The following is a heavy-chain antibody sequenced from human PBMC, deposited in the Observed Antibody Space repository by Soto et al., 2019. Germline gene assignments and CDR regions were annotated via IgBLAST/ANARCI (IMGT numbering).Heavy chain of an antibody. CDR2: ISGSGGST. Sequence: GGSLRLSCAASGFTFSSYAMSWVRQAPGKGLEWVLGISGSGGSTFYADSVKGRFTISRDNSKNTLFLQMNSLRAEDTAVYYCARHQDSSTWYIYPIDQWGQGTLVTVSS. V-gene: IGHV3-23*01. J-gene: IGHJ4*02. CDR3: ARHQDSSTWYIYPIDQ. CDR1: GFTFSSYA. D-gene: IGHD6-13*01.